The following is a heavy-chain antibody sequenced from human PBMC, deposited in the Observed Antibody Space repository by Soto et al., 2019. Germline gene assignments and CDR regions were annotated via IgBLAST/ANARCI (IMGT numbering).Heavy chain of an antibody. V-gene: IGHV4-34*01. J-gene: IGHJ4*02. CDR1: GGSSSGYY. CDR2: INHSGST. CDR3: ARGPYYDILTGYYGGLLPYFDY. D-gene: IGHD3-9*01. Sequence: KTSETLSLTCAVYGGSSSGYYWSWIRQPPGKGLEWIGEINHSGSTNYNPSLKSRVTISVDTSKNQFSLKLSSVTAADTAVYYCARGPYYDILTGYYGGLLPYFDYWGQGTLVTVSS.